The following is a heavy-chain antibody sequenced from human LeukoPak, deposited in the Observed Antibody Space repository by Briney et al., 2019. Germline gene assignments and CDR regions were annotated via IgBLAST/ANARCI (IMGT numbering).Heavy chain of an antibody. V-gene: IGHV3-33*01. Sequence: GGSLRLSCAASGFTFSSYGMHWVRQAPGKGLEWVAIIWYDGSNKYYADSVKGRFTISRDNSKNTLYLQMNSLRAEDTAVYYCARARVRGVMVYYYGMDVWGKGTTVTVSS. CDR3: ARARVRGVMVYYYGMDV. CDR1: GFTFSSYG. D-gene: IGHD3-10*01. CDR2: IWYDGSNK. J-gene: IGHJ6*04.